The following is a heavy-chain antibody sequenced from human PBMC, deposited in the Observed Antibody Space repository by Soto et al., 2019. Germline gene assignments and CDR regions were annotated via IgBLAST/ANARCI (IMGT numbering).Heavy chain of an antibody. D-gene: IGHD3-3*01. Sequence: CLTDTVAGGSISDYYGPLLRDPPGKGLEWIGYIYYSGSTNYNPSLKSRVTISVDTSKNQFSLKLSSVTAADTAVYYCARAHNFWSGYYYYGMDVWGQGTTVTGSS. V-gene: IGHV4-59*08. CDR3: ARAHNFWSGYYYYGMDV. CDR2: IYYSGST. J-gene: IGHJ6*02. CDR1: GGSISDYY.